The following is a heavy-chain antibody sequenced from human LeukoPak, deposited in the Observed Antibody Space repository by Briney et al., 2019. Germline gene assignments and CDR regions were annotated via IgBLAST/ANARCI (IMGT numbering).Heavy chain of an antibody. V-gene: IGHV3-30*04. J-gene: IGHJ4*02. CDR2: ISYDGSNK. CDR1: GFTFSSYA. CDR3: ARDLDY. Sequence: PGGSLRLSCAASGFTFSSYAMHWVRQAPGKGLEWVAVISYDGSNKYYADSVKGRFTTSRDNSQNALYLQMNSLRAENTAVYYCARDLDYWGQGTLVTVSS.